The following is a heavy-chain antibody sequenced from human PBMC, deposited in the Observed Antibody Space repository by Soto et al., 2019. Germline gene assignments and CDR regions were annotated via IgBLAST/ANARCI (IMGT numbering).Heavy chain of an antibody. J-gene: IGHJ3*02. Sequence: SETLSLTCTFSGCSVSSVIYYWSWIRQPPGKGLEWIGYIYYSGSTNYNPSLKSRVTISVDTSKNQFSLKLSSVTAADTAVYYCASGGWPIDIWVQGTMVTVSS. D-gene: IGHD2-15*01. CDR1: GCSVSSVIYY. CDR3: ASGGWPIDI. V-gene: IGHV4-61*01. CDR2: IYYSGST.